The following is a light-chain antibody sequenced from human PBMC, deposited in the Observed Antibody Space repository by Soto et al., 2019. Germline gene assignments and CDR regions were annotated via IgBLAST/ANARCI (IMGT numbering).Light chain of an antibody. J-gene: IGLJ2*01. CDR1: NIESKS. CDR3: QVWDGLSDHVI. Sequence: SYELTQPPSVSVAPGQTARITCGGNNIESKSVHWYQQRPGQAPVLVVHDDSDRPSGIPERISGSNSGNRATLTISRVEAGDEAEYYCQVWDGLSDHVIFGGGTKLTVL. V-gene: IGLV3-21*02. CDR2: DDS.